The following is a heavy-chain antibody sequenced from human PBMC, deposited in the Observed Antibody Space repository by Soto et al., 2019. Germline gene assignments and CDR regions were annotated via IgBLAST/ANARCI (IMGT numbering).Heavy chain of an antibody. D-gene: IGHD2-2*01. CDR2: IIPILGIA. CDR3: ARDCSSTSCYAYP. Sequence: SVKASCKAPGGTFGIYTIIWLRQAPGQGLEWMGRIIPILGIANYAQKFQGRVTITADKSTSTAYMELSSLRSEDTAVYYCARDCSSTSCYAYPWGQGTLVTVSS. J-gene: IGHJ5*02. V-gene: IGHV1-69*04. CDR1: GGTFGIYT.